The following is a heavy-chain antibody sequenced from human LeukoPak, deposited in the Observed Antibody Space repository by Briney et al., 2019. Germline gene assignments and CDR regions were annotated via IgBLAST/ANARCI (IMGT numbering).Heavy chain of an antibody. D-gene: IGHD3-10*01. Sequence: PGGSLRLSCVASGFSFSNYWMSWVRQAPGKGLEWVGFIRSKAYGGTTEYAASVKGRFTISRDDSKSIAYLQMNSLKTEDTAVYYCTRDYMSITMVRGVRGAFDIWGQGTMVTVSS. V-gene: IGHV3-49*04. CDR1: GFSFSNYW. J-gene: IGHJ3*02. CDR2: IRSKAYGGTT. CDR3: TRDYMSITMVRGVRGAFDI.